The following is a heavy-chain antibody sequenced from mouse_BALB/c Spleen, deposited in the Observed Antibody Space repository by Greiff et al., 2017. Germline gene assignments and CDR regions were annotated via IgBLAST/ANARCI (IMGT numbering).Heavy chain of an antibody. Sequence: EVQLVESGGGLVKPGGSLKLSCAASGFTFSSYAMSWVRQSPEKRLEWVAEISSGGSYTYYPDTVTGRFTISRDNAKNTLYLEMSSLRSEDTAMYYCARVYDYDEAWFAYWGQGTLVTVSA. V-gene: IGHV5-9-4*01. J-gene: IGHJ3*01. CDR1: GFTFSSYA. D-gene: IGHD2-4*01. CDR3: ARVYDYDEAWFAY. CDR2: ISSGGSYT.